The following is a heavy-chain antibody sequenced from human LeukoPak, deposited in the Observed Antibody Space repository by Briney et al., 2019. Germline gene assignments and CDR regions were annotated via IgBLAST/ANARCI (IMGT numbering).Heavy chain of an antibody. V-gene: IGHV3-48*01. Sequence: GGSLRLSCAASGFTFSSYSMNWVRQAPGKGLEWLSYISGSSDIIKYTDSVRGRFTISRDNAKSSLYLQVISLRAEDTAVYYCARGYTTYFYGSAIDYWGQGTLVTVSS. D-gene: IGHD3-10*01. CDR2: ISGSSDII. CDR3: ARGYTTYFYGSAIDY. J-gene: IGHJ4*02. CDR1: GFTFSSYS.